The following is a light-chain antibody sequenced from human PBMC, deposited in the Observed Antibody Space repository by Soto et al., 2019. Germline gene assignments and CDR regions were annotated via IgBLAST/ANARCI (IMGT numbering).Light chain of an antibody. CDR1: SGDVGGSNS. CDR3: CSYAGSYLWV. J-gene: IGLJ3*02. Sequence: QSALTQPASVSGSPGQSITISCTGTSGDVGGSNSVSWYQHHPGKAPKLMIYDVNNRPSGVPDRFSGSKSGNTAFLTISGLHSEDEADYYCCSYAGSYLWVFGGGTKVTVL. CDR2: DVN. V-gene: IGLV2-14*01.